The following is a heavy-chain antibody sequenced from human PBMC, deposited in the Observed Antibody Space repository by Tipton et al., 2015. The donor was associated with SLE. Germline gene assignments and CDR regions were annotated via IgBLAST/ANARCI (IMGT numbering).Heavy chain of an antibody. D-gene: IGHD2-2*01. CDR1: GYTFTSYD. V-gene: IGHV1-8*01. CDR2: MNPNSGNT. J-gene: IGHJ5*02. CDR3: AKCRGWSCASCKGGFNP. Sequence: QSGAEVKKPGASVKVSCKASGYTFTSYDINWVRQATGQGLEWMGWMNPNSGNTGYAQKLQGRVTMTRNTSISTAYMELSSLRSGDTAVYSCAKCRGWSCASCKGGFNPWGQATLVTVSS.